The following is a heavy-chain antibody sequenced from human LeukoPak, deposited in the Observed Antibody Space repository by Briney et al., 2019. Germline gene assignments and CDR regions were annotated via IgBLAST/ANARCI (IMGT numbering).Heavy chain of an antibody. V-gene: IGHV3-23*01. J-gene: IGHJ4*02. CDR2: ISASGHAT. CDR3: AKWPEGATPKFHH. Sequence: AGGSLRLSCAASGFTFSSYAMSWVRQAPGKGLEAPGKVLEWVSTISASGHATYYPDSVRGRFTISRDNSKSTLHLQMDSLRAEDSALYYCAKWPEGATPKFHHWGQGTLVTVSS. CDR1: GFTFSSYA. D-gene: IGHD1-26*01.